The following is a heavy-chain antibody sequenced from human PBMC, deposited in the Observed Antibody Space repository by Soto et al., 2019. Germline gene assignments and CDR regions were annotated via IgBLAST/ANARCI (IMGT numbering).Heavy chain of an antibody. CDR3: ARHGGYGDYGDAFDI. CDR1: GYSFTSYW. J-gene: IGHJ3*02. D-gene: IGHD4-17*01. V-gene: IGHV5-10-1*01. Sequence: VESLKISCKGSGYSFTSYWMSWVRQMPGKGLEWMGRIDPSDSYTNYSPSFQGHVTISADKSISTAYLQWSSLKASDTAMYYCARHGGYGDYGDAFDIWGQGTMGTV. CDR2: IDPSDSYT.